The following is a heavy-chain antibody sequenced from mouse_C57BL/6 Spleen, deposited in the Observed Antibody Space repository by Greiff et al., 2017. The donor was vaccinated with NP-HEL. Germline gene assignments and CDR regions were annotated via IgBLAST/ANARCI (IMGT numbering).Heavy chain of an antibody. CDR1: GYTFTSYW. CDR2: IYPGSGST. J-gene: IGHJ2*01. D-gene: IGHD1-1*01. Sequence: QVHVKQSGAELVKPGASVKMSCKASGYTFTSYWITWVKQRPGQGLEWIGDIYPGSGSTNYNEKFKSKATLTVDTSSSTAYMQLSSLTSEDSAVYYCARRYYGSLDYWGQGTTLTVSS. V-gene: IGHV1-55*01. CDR3: ARRYYGSLDY.